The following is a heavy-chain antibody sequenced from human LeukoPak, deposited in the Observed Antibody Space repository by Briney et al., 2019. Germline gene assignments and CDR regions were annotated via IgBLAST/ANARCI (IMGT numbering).Heavy chain of an antibody. J-gene: IGHJ3*02. CDR1: GYIFTNYW. D-gene: IGHD5-12*01. CDR3: ARRGLGYSGYIEAFDI. V-gene: IGHV5-51*01. CDR2: IYPGDSYT. Sequence: KHGESLKISCKGSGYIFTNYWIAWVRQMPGKGLEWSGVIYPGDSYTRYSPYFQGQVTISVDKSISTAYLQWSSLKASDTAMYYCARRGLGYSGYIEAFDIWGQGTMVTVSS.